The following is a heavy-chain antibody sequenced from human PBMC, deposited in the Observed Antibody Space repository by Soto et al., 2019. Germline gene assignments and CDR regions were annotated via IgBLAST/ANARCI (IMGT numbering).Heavy chain of an antibody. CDR2: ISSSSSYT. J-gene: IGHJ4*02. Sequence: GGSLRLSCAASGFTFSDYYMSWIRQAPGKGLEWVSYISSSSSYTNYADSVKGRFTISRDNAKNSLYLQMNSLRAEDTAVYYCARVETTVTTPRYWGQGTLVTVSS. CDR1: GFTFSDYY. D-gene: IGHD4-4*01. CDR3: ARVETTVTTPRY. V-gene: IGHV3-11*06.